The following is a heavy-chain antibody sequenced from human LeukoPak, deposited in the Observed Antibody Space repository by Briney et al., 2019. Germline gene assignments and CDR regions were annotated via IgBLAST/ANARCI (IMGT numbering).Heavy chain of an antibody. CDR2: IYYSGST. V-gene: IGHV4-59*01. Sequence: SETLSLTCTVSGGSIGGYYWSWIRQPPGKGLEWIGYIYYSGSTNYNPSLKSRVTISVDTSKNQFSLKLSSVTAADTAVYYCARKKSVGVYYYGMDVWGQGTTVTVSS. J-gene: IGHJ6*02. D-gene: IGHD3-16*01. CDR3: ARKKSVGVYYYGMDV. CDR1: GGSIGGYY.